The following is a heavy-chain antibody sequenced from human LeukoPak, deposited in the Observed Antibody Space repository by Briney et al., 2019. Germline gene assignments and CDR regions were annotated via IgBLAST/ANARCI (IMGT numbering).Heavy chain of an antibody. CDR1: GFTFSSYA. V-gene: IGHV3-64*01. CDR3: ARGYYDFWSGYYTPNYFDY. J-gene: IGHJ4*02. CDR2: TSSNGGST. Sequence: QTGGSLRLSCAASGFTFSSYAMRWVRQAPGKGLEYVSATSSNGGSTYYANSVQGRFTISRDNSKNPLYLQMGSLRAEDMAVYYCARGYYDFWSGYYTPNYFDYWGQGTLVTVSS. D-gene: IGHD3-3*01.